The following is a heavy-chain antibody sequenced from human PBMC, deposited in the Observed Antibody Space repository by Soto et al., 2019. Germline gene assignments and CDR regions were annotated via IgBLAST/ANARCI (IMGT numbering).Heavy chain of an antibody. Sequence: PGGSLRLSCSASGFTFSSYAMHWVRQAPGKGLEYVSAISSNGGSTYYADSVKGRFTISRDNSKNTLYLQMSSLRAEDTAVYYWVKDPLDTAAGSIFAYYYYGMDVWGQGTTVTVSS. CDR1: GFTFSSYA. D-gene: IGHD2-21*01. CDR3: VKDPLDTAAGSIFAYYYYGMDV. J-gene: IGHJ6*02. CDR2: ISSNGGST. V-gene: IGHV3-64D*08.